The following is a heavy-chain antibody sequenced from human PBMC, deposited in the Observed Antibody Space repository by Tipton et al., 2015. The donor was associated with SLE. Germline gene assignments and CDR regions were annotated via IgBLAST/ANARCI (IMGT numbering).Heavy chain of an antibody. Sequence: LRLSCAVYGGSFSGYYWSWIRQPPGKGLEWIGEINHSGSTNYNPSLKSRVTISVDTSKNQFSLKLSSVTAADTAVYYCARDYYDSSGYYYDYWGQGTLVTVSS. J-gene: IGHJ4*02. CDR1: GGSFSGYY. CDR3: ARDYYDSSGYYYDY. CDR2: INHSGST. D-gene: IGHD3-22*01. V-gene: IGHV4-34*01.